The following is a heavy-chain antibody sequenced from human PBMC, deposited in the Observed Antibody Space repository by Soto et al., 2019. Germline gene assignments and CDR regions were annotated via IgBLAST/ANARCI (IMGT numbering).Heavy chain of an antibody. CDR1: GFTFNSYG. J-gene: IGHJ6*02. D-gene: IGHD1-26*01. CDR2: ISYDSTKT. V-gene: IGHV3-30*03. CDR3: ARTRSAWSDFHYYSLDV. Sequence: QVQLVESGGGVVQPGRSLRLSCAASGFTFNSYGMHCVRQGPGNGLEWLAFISYDSTKTYYADSVKGRFTISRDNSNSALYVQMNSLTGEDTAVYYCARTRSAWSDFHYYSLDVWGQGTTVTVYS.